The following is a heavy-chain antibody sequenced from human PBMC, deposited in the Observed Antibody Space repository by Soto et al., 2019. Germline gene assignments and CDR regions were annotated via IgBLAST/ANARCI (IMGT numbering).Heavy chain of an antibody. CDR2: ISGSGDNT. J-gene: IGHJ6*02. V-gene: IGHV3-23*01. CDR1: GFTFSSYA. Sequence: GGSLRLSCAASGFTFSSYAMSWVRQAPGKGLEWVSVISGSGDNTYYADSVKGPFTIYRDNSKNTLYLQMNSLRAEDTAVYYCAKSQQLVHYFYGMDVWGQGTTVTVSS. D-gene: IGHD6-13*01. CDR3: AKSQQLVHYFYGMDV.